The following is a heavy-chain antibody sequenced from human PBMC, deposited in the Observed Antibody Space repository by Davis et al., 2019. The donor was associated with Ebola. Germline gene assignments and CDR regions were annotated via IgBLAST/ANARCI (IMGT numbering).Heavy chain of an antibody. Sequence: AASVKVSCKTSGDTFRGHGISWVRQAPGQGLEWMGMINPNDGRTIYAQKFQGRVTVTRDTSTTTVYMDLSSLRSEDTALYYCTTPGGQDSGYDVFDIWGQGTMVTVSS. CDR2: INPNDGRT. D-gene: IGHD5-12*01. CDR3: TTPGGQDSGYDVFDI. CDR1: GDTFRGHG. J-gene: IGHJ3*02. V-gene: IGHV1-46*03.